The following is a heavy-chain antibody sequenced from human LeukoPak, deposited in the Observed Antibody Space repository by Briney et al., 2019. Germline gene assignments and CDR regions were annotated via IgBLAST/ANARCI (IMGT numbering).Heavy chain of an antibody. V-gene: IGHV4-34*01. CDR1: GGSFSGYY. CDR3: ARSSRELGGYAPWELMPPFDY. J-gene: IGHJ4*02. Sequence: SETLSLTCAAYGGSFSGYYWSWIRQPPGKGLEWIGEINHSGSTNYNPSLKSRVTISVDTSKNQFSLKLSSVTAADTAVYYCARSSRELGGYAPWELMPPFDYWGQGTLVTVSS. CDR2: INHSGST. D-gene: IGHD1-7*01.